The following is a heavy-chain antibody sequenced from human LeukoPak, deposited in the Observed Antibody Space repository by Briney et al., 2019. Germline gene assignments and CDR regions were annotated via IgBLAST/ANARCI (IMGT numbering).Heavy chain of an antibody. CDR3: ARGRGTSGSNRDFYYYYYMDV. Sequence: GGSLRLSCAASGFTFSNYAMSWVRQAPGKGLEWVSYISSSSSTIYYADSVKGRFTISRDNAKNSLYLQMNSLRAEDTAVYYCARGRGTSGSNRDFYYYYYMDVWGKGTTVTVSS. CDR2: ISSSSSTI. D-gene: IGHD2-15*01. CDR1: GFTFSNYA. J-gene: IGHJ6*03. V-gene: IGHV3-48*01.